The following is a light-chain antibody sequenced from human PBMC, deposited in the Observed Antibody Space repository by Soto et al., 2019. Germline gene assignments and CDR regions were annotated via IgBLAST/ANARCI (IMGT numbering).Light chain of an antibody. CDR3: XXXXSAPWT. Sequence: DIQMTQSPSSLSASVGDRVTITCRASQGISNYLAWYQQKPGKVPKLLIYAASTLQSGVPSRFSGSGSGTDFTLTISSLQXXXXXXXXXXXXXSAPWTFGQGTKVEIK. V-gene: IGKV1-27*01. CDR2: AAS. CDR1: QGISNY. J-gene: IGKJ1*01.